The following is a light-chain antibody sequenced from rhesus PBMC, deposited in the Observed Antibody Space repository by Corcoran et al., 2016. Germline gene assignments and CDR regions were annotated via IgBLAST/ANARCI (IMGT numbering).Light chain of an antibody. CDR1: QSVGRS. J-gene: IGKJ2*01. CDR2: AAS. V-gene: IGKV3-53*01. Sequence: LLTQSPATLSLSPGERATLSFRASQSVGRSLAWYQQKPGPAPRLLIYAASTMASDIPDRFSGTGSGTEFPLTIRSLEPEDFAVYYCQKYSASPYIFGQGTKVEIK. CDR3: QKYSASPYI.